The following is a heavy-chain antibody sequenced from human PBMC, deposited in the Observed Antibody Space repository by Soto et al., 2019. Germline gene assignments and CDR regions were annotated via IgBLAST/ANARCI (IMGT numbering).Heavy chain of an antibody. J-gene: IGHJ6*02. CDR3: ARDGRVVYYGMDV. Sequence: QVQLVESGGGVVQPGRSLRLSCAASGFTFSSYAMHWVRQAPGKGLEWVAVISYDGSNKYYADSVKGRFTISRDNSKNTLYLQMNSLRAEDRAVYYCARDGRVVYYGMDVWGQGTTVTVSS. V-gene: IGHV3-30-3*01. CDR2: ISYDGSNK. CDR1: GFTFSSYA.